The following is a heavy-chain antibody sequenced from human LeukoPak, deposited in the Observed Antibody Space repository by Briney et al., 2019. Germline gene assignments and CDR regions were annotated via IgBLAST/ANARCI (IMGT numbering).Heavy chain of an antibody. CDR2: MNPNSGNT. V-gene: IGHV1-8*01. CDR1: GYTFTSYD. CDR3: ARVGSGSGSYFFDY. Sequence: ASVKVSCKASGYTFTSYDINWVRQATGQGLEWMGWMNPNSGNTGYAQKFQGRVTMTRNTSISTAYMELSSLRSEDTAVYYCARVGSGSGSYFFDYWAREPWSPSPQ. J-gene: IGHJ4*02. D-gene: IGHD3-10*01.